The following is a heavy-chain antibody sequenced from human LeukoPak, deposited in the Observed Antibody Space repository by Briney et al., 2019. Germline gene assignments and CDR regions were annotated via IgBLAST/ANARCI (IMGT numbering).Heavy chain of an antibody. CDR3: ARTTEGYCRGRSCYSYYYYMDV. Sequence: PSETLSLTCAVYGGSFSGYYWSWIRQPPGKGLEWIGEINHSGSTNYNPSLKSRVTISVDTSKNQFSLKLSSVTAAGTAVYYCARTTEGYCRGRSCYSYYYYMDVWGKGTTVTVSS. J-gene: IGHJ6*03. V-gene: IGHV4-34*01. CDR2: INHSGST. CDR1: GGSFSGYY. D-gene: IGHD2-15*01.